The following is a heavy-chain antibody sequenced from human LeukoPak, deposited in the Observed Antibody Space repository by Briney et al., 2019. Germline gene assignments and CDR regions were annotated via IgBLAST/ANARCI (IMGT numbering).Heavy chain of an antibody. V-gene: IGHV3-30-3*01. CDR2: ISYDGSNK. CDR1: GFTFSSYA. J-gene: IGHJ3*02. CDR3: ARDGQWLVQGGAFDI. D-gene: IGHD6-19*01. Sequence: GGSLRLSCAASGFTFSSYAMHWVRQAPGKGLEWVAVISYDGSNKYYADSVKGRFTISRDNSKNTLYLQMNSLRAEDTAVYYCARDGQWLVQGGAFDIWGQGTMVTVSS.